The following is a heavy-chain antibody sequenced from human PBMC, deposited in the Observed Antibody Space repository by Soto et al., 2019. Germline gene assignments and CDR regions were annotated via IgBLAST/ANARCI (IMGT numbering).Heavy chain of an antibody. D-gene: IGHD6-6*01. CDR2: ISGSGGST. J-gene: IGHJ6*03. Sequence: GGSLRLSCAASGFTFSSYAMSWVRQAPGKGLEWVSAISGSGGSTYYADSVKGRFTISRDNSKNTLYLQMNSLRAEDTAVYYCAKDPYCSSSGYYYYDMDVWGKGTTVTVSS. CDR1: GFTFSSYA. CDR3: AKDPYCSSSGYYYYDMDV. V-gene: IGHV3-23*01.